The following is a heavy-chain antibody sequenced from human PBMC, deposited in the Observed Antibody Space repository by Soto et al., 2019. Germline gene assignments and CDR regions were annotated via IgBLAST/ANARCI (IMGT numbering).Heavy chain of an antibody. J-gene: IGHJ4*02. D-gene: IGHD3-22*01. CDR2: IWNDGSNE. CDR1: GFDFSSYG. V-gene: IGHV3-33*01. CDR3: ARDQTDSGGYSDS. Sequence: GGSLRLSCGASGFDFSSYGIHWFRQAPGKGLEWVAIIWNDGSNEYYADSVKGRFTISRDNSKNTVYLQVSKLRAEDTAVYFCARDQTDSGGYSDSWGQGTLVTVSS.